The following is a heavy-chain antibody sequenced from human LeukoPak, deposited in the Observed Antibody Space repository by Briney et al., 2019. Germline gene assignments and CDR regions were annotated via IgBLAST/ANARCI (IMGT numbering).Heavy chain of an antibody. CDR3: ARRAGAYSHPYDY. V-gene: IGHV3-21*04. CDR1: GFTFSTYS. Sequence: GGSLRLSCAASGFTFSTYSMNWVRQAPGKGLEWVSSISSSSSYIYYADSVKGRFTISRDNAKNSLYLQMNSLRAEDTAVYYCARRAGAYSHPYDYWGQGTLVTVSS. J-gene: IGHJ4*02. D-gene: IGHD4/OR15-4a*01. CDR2: ISSSSSYI.